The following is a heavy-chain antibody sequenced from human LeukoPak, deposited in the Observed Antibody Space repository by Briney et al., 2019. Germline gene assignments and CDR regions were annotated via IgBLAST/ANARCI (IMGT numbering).Heavy chain of an antibody. CDR3: ARGHTAVTRHFDF. V-gene: IGHV3-20*04. CDR2: INWNGGST. CDR1: GFTFDDYG. D-gene: IGHD4-17*01. J-gene: IGHJ4*02. Sequence: PGGSLRLSCAASGFTFDDYGMSWVRHAPGKGLEWVSGINWNGGSTGYPHSVKGRFTISRDDAKNLLYLDMNSLRAEDTAVYYCARGHTAVTRHFDFWGQGTLVTVSS.